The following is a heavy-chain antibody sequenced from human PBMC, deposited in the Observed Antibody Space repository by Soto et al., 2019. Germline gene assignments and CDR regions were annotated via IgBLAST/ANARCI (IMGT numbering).Heavy chain of an antibody. J-gene: IGHJ4*02. Sequence: ASVKVSCKASGYTFTSYAMHWVRQAPGQRLEWMGWINAGNGNTKYSQKFQGRVTITRDMSTSTAYMELSSLRSEDTAVYYCAADLVGAPLDYWGQGTLVTVSS. CDR1: GYTFTSYA. V-gene: IGHV1-3*01. D-gene: IGHD1-26*01. CDR3: AADLVGAPLDY. CDR2: INAGNGNT.